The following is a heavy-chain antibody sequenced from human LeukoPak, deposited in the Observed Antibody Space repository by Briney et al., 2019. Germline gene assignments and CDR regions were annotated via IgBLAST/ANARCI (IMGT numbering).Heavy chain of an antibody. D-gene: IGHD4-23*01. CDR1: GFTFSSYA. CDR3: AKGGNPFDAFDI. Sequence: GGSLRLSCAASGFTFSSYAMSWVRQARGRGRVCDSAISGSGGSTYYADSVKGRFTISRDNYKNTLYLQMNSLRAEDTAVYYCAKGGNPFDAFDIWGQGTMVTVSS. J-gene: IGHJ3*02. V-gene: IGHV3-23*01. CDR2: ISGSGGST.